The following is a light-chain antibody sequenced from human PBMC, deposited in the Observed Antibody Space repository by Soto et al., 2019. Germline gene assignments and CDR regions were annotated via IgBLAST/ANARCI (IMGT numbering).Light chain of an antibody. CDR3: SSYTITNHYV. Sequence: QSVLTQPASVSGSPGRSITISCTGTSSDVGGYDYVSWFQQHPGKAPKLMIFEVSNRPSGVSYRFSGSKSGNTASLTISGLQAEDEADYYCSSYTITNHYVFGTGTKVTVL. J-gene: IGLJ1*01. CDR1: SSDVGGYDY. CDR2: EVS. V-gene: IGLV2-14*01.